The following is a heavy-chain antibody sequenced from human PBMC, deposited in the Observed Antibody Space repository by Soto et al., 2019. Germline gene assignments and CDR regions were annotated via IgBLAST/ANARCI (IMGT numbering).Heavy chain of an antibody. D-gene: IGHD6-19*01. CDR1: GFTFSSYA. CDR2: ISGSGGST. Sequence: EVQLLESGGGLVQPGGSLRLSCAASGFTFSSYAMSWVRQAPGKGLEWVSAISGSGGSTYYADSVKGRFTISRDNSKNTMYRQRNRRRAEGTAVYYCEKDLAGGYSSGWYFWWGESNYYYYGMDVWGQGTTVTVSS. CDR3: EKDLAGGYSSGWYFWWGESNYYYYGMDV. V-gene: IGHV3-23*01. J-gene: IGHJ6*02.